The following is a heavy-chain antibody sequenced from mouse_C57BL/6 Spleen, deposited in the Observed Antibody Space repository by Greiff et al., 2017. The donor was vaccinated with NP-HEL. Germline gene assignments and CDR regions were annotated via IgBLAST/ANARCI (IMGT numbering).Heavy chain of an antibody. CDR3: ARYYYGSSPYWYFDV. CDR1: GYTFTDYN. J-gene: IGHJ1*03. V-gene: IGHV1-22*01. D-gene: IGHD1-1*01. CDR2: INPNNGGT. Sequence: VQLKESGPELVKPGASVKMSCKASGYTFTDYNMHWVKQSHGKSLEWIGYINPNNGGTSYNQKFKGKATLTVNKSSSTAYMELRSLTSEDSAVYYCARYYYGSSPYWYFDVWGTGTTVTVSS.